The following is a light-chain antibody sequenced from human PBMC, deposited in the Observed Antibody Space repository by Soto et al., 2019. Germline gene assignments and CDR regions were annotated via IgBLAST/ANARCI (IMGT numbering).Light chain of an antibody. CDR1: QSVSSN. J-gene: IGKJ4*01. V-gene: IGKV3-15*01. Sequence: EIVMTQSPATLSVSPGERATLSCSASQSVSSNLAWYQQKPGQAPRLLIYGASTRATGIPARFSGSRSGTEFTLTISSLQSEDFAVYYCQQYNNWPALTFGGGTKVEIK. CDR3: QQYNNWPALT. CDR2: GAS.